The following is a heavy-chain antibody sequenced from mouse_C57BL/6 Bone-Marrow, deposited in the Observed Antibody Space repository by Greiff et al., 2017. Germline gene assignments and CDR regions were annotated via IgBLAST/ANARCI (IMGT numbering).Heavy chain of an antibody. CDR3: ARNPFQYYFYY. J-gene: IGHJ2*01. CDR1: GYAFTNYL. CDR2: INPGSGGT. V-gene: IGHV1-54*01. Sequence: QVQLQQSGAELVRPGTSVKVSCKASGYAFTNYLIEWVKQRPGQGLEWIGVINPGSGGTNYNEKFKGKATLTADKSSSTAYMQLSSLTSEDSAVYFCARNPFQYYFYYWGQGTTLTVSS.